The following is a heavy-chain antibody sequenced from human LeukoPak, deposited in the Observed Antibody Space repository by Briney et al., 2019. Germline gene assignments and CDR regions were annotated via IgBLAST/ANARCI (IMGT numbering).Heavy chain of an antibody. D-gene: IGHD2-2*01. CDR3: ARARISQLLHWFDP. CDR1: GFTFSSYW. CDR2: INSDGSST. Sequence: PGGSTRLSCAASGFTFSSYWMHWVRQAPGKGLVWVSRINSDGSSTSYADSVKGRFTISRDNAKNTLYLQMNSLRAEDTAVYYCARARISQLLHWFDPWGQGTLVTVSS. V-gene: IGHV3-74*01. J-gene: IGHJ5*02.